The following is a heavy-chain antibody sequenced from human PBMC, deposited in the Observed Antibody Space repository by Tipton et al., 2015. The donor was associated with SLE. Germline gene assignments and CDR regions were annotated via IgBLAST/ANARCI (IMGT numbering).Heavy chain of an antibody. Sequence: TLSLTCAVYGGSFSGYYWSWIRQPPGKGLEWIGEINHSGSTNYNPPLKSRVTISVDTSKNQFSLKLSSVTAADTAVYYCASYSGSYYDAFDIWGQGTMVTVSS. D-gene: IGHD1-26*01. V-gene: IGHV4-34*01. J-gene: IGHJ3*02. CDR3: ASYSGSYYDAFDI. CDR2: INHSGST. CDR1: GGSFSGYY.